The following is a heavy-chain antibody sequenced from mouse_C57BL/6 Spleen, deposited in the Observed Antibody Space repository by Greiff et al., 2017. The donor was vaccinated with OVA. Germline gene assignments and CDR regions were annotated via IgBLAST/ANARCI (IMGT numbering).Heavy chain of an antibody. CDR2: ISYDGSN. J-gene: IGHJ3*01. D-gene: IGHD2-4*01. CDR1: GYSITSGYY. Sequence: VQLQQSGPGLVKPSQSLSLTCSVTGYSITSGYYWNWIRQFPGNKLEWMGYISYDGSNNYNPSLKNRISITRDTSKNQFFLKLNSVTTEDTATYYCAREGDYDPHFAYWGQGTLVTVSA. V-gene: IGHV3-6*01. CDR3: AREGDYDPHFAY.